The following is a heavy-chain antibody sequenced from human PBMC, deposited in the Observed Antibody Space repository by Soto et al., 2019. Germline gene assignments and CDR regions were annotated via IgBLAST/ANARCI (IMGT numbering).Heavy chain of an antibody. Sequence: QVQLVESGGGVVQPGRSLRLSCAASGFTFSSYGMHWVRQAPGKGLEWVAVIWYDGSNKYYADSVKGRFTIYGDNSKNTLYLQMNSLRAEDKAVYYCARDWYSYGALGDYWGQGTLVTVCS. V-gene: IGHV3-33*01. CDR3: ARDWYSYGALGDY. D-gene: IGHD5-18*01. CDR1: GFTFSSYG. CDR2: IWYDGSNK. J-gene: IGHJ4*02.